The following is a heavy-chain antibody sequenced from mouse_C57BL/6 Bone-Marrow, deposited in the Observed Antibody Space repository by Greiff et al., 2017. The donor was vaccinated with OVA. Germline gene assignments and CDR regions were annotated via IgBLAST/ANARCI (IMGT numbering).Heavy chain of an antibody. Sequence: QVQLQQSGPGLVAPSQSLSITCPVSGFSLTSYGVHWVRQPPGKGLEWLVVIWSDGSTTYNSALKSRLSISKDNSKSQVFLKMNSLQTDDTAMYYCARHSLTGKGMDYWGQGTSVTVSS. CDR1: GFSLTSYG. CDR3: ARHSLTGKGMDY. D-gene: IGHD4-1*01. J-gene: IGHJ4*01. CDR2: IWSDGST. V-gene: IGHV2-6-1*01.